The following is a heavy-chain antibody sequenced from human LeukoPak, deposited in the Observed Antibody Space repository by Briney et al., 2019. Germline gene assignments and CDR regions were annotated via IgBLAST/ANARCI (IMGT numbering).Heavy chain of an antibody. CDR3: ARDPYGSGRY. D-gene: IGHD3-10*01. J-gene: IGHJ4*02. CDR1: EFTFSNYW. V-gene: IGHV3-74*01. Sequence: SGGSLRLSCAASEFTFSNYWMNWVRQAPGKGLVWVSRINGDGSSTSYADSVKGRFTISRDNAKNTLYLQMNRLRAEDTAVYYCARDPYGSGRYWGQGTRVTVSS. CDR2: INGDGSST.